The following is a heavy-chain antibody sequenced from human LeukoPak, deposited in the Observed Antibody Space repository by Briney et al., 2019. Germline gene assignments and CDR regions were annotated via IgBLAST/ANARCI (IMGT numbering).Heavy chain of an antibody. CDR1: GYTFSSYA. V-gene: IGHV1-69*04. J-gene: IGHJ6*02. D-gene: IGHD6-13*01. Sequence: SVKVSCKASGYTFSSYAINWVRQAPGQGLEWMGRIIPILGRANYAQKFQGRVTITGDKSTGTAYMELGRLRSEDTAVYYCARDLYSSSWPSLLGSYYCGMDVWGQGTTVTVSS. CDR3: ARDLYSSSWPSLLGSYYCGMDV. CDR2: IIPILGRA.